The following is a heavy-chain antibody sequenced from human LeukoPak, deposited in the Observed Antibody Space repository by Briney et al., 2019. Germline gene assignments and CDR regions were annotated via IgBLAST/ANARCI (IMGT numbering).Heavy chain of an antibody. D-gene: IGHD6-13*01. CDR1: GGSISSSSYY. CDR3: ARLEGIAAAGRDY. V-gene: IGHV4-39*01. Sequence: SETLSLTCTVSGGSISSSSYYWGWIRQPPGKGLEWIGSIYYSGSTYYNPSLKSRATISVDTSKNQFSLKLSSVTAADTAVYYCARLEGIAAAGRDYWGQGTLVTVSS. CDR2: IYYSGST. J-gene: IGHJ4*02.